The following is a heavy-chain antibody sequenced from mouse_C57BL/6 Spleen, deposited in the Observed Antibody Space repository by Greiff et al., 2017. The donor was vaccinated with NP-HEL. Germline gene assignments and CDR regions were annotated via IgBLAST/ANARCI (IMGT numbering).Heavy chain of an antibody. J-gene: IGHJ3*01. CDR2: ISSGSSTI. V-gene: IGHV5-17*01. D-gene: IGHD2-4*01. CDR1: GFTFSDYG. CDR3: ARNDYGGKFAY. Sequence: EVKLVESGGGLVKPGGSLKLSCAASGFTFSDYGMHWVRQAPEKGLEWVAYISSGSSTIYYADTVKGRFTISRDNAKNTLFLQMTSLRSEDTAMYYCARNDYGGKFAYWGQGTLVTVSA.